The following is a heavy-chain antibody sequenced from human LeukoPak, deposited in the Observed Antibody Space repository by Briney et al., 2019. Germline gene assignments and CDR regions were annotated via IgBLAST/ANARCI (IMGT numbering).Heavy chain of an antibody. D-gene: IGHD3-3*01. CDR2: IDPKSGGT. Sequence: VASVKVSCKASGYTFTVYYIHWVRQAPGQGLEWMGWIDPKSGGTNYAQNFQGRVTLTRDTSVSTAYMELSGLRSDDTAVYYCARVLQNYYHLDVWGEGTTVTVSS. CDR3: ARVLQNYYHLDV. CDR1: GYTFTVYY. J-gene: IGHJ6*03. V-gene: IGHV1-2*02.